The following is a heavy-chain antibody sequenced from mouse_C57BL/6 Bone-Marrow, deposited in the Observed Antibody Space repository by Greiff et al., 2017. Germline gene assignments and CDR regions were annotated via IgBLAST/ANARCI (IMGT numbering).Heavy chain of an antibody. CDR2: ISDGGSYT. CDR3: ARDGFSYAMDY. V-gene: IGHV5-4*01. CDR1: GFTFSSYA. Sequence: EVKLVESGGGLVKPGGSLKLSCAASGFTFSSYAMSWVRQTPEKRLEWVATISDGGSYTYYPDNVKGRFTISRDNAKNNLYLQMSHLKSEDTAMYYCARDGFSYAMDYWGQGTSVTVSS. J-gene: IGHJ4*01. D-gene: IGHD6-2*01.